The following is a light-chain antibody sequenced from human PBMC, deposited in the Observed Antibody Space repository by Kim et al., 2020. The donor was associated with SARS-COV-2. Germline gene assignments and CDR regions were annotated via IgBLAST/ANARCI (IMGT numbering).Light chain of an antibody. Sequence: GQSITVSCTGTKSDIGGYNYVSWYQQHPGKAPKLMIYDVSERPSGVSNRFSGSKSGNTASLTISGLQAEDEAYYYCSSYTSSSTLVFGGGTQLTVL. J-gene: IGLJ2*01. CDR2: DVS. CDR1: KSDIGGYNY. CDR3: SSYTSSSTLV. V-gene: IGLV2-14*04.